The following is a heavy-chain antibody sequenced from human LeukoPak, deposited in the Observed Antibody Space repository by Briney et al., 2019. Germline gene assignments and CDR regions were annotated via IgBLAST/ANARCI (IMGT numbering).Heavy chain of an antibody. CDR2: INPNSGGT. Sequence: ASVKVSCKASGYTFTGYYMHWVRQAPGQGLEWMGRINPNSGGTNYAQKFQGWVTMTRDTSISTAYMELSRLRSDDTAVYYCARDPRAAGLYYFDYWGQGTLVTVSS. J-gene: IGHJ4*02. CDR3: ARDPRAAGLYYFDY. CDR1: GYTFTGYY. V-gene: IGHV1-2*04. D-gene: IGHD6-13*01.